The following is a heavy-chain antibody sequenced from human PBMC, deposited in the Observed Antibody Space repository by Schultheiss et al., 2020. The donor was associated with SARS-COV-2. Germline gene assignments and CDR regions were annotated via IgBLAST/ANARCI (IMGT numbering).Heavy chain of an antibody. CDR2: ISSSSSYI. J-gene: IGHJ6*02. D-gene: IGHD3-3*01. CDR3: ARKSPDYDFWSWEYYYYGMDV. CDR1: GFTVSSNY. V-gene: IGHV3-21*01. Sequence: GGSLRLSCAASGFTVSSNYMNWVRQAPGKGLEWVSSISSSSSYIYYADSVKGRFTISRDNAKNSLYLQMNSLRAEDTAVYYCARKSPDYDFWSWEYYYYGMDVWGRGTTVTVSS.